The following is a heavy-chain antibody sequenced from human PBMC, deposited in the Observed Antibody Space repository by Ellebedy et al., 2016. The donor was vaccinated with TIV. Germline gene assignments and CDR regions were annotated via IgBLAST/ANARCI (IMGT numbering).Heavy chain of an antibody. CDR3: ARNLVAAGTHAFDI. V-gene: IGHV3-66*01. CDR2: IYTDDST. Sequence: GGSLRLSCAASKFTVSYNYMNWVRQAPGKGPEWVSGIYTDDSTDYADSVKGRFTISRDNSKNTLYLQMNSLRTEDTAVYYCARNLVAAGTHAFDIWGQGTRVTVSS. CDR1: KFTVSYNY. D-gene: IGHD2-2*01. J-gene: IGHJ3*02.